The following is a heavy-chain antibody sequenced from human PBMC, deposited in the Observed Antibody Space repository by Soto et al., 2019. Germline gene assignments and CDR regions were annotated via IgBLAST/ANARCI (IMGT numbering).Heavy chain of an antibody. CDR1: GFTFDDYA. CDR2: ISWNSGSI. Sequence: EVQLVESGGGLVQPGRSLRLSCAASGFTFDDYAMHWVRQAPGKGLEWVSGISWNSGSIGYADSVKGRFTISRENXXNSLYLQMNSLRVEDMDLYYCAKDRDSSGWLGFDYWGQGTLVTASS. V-gene: IGHV3-9*03. J-gene: IGHJ4*02. CDR3: AKDRDSSGWLGFDY. D-gene: IGHD6-19*01.